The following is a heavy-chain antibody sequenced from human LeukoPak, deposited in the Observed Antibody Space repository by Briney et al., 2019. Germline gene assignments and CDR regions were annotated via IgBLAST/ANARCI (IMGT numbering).Heavy chain of an antibody. Sequence: SETLSLTCAVSGDSITTYVLSWIRQPPGKGLEWIGYIYDTGRTNYNTSLKSRDTMSVDSSKNQISLKLTSVTAADTAVNYCSRGRNTLSTWGQGSLVTVSS. J-gene: IGHJ5*02. D-gene: IGHD6-6*01. CDR3: SRGRNTLST. CDR1: GDSITTYV. V-gene: IGHV4-59*01. CDR2: IYDTGRT.